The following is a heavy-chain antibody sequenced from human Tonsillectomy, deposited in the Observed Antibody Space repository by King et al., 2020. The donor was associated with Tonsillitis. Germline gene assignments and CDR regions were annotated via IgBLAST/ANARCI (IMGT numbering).Heavy chain of an antibody. D-gene: IGHD2-2*02. CDR3: AKGGCSSTSCYTVNYYGMDV. Sequence: VQLVESGGGLVQPGRSLRLSCAASGFTFDDYAMHWVRQAPGKGLEWVSGISWNSGSIGYADSVKGRFTISRDNAKNSLYLQMNSLRAEDTALYYCAKGGCSSTSCYTVNYYGMDVWGQGTTVTVSS. CDR1: GFTFDDYA. CDR2: ISWNSGSI. V-gene: IGHV3-9*01. J-gene: IGHJ6*02.